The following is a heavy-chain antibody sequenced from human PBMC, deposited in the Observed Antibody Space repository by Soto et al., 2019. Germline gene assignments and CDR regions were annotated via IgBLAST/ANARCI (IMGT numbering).Heavy chain of an antibody. J-gene: IGHJ5*02. CDR1: GFTFSSYA. D-gene: IGHD6-13*01. CDR3: AKGQHSSSWYNWFDP. CDR2: ISGSGGST. V-gene: IGHV3-23*01. Sequence: GGSLSLSCAASGFTFSSYAMSWVRQAPGKGLEWVSAISGSGGSTYYADSVKGRFTISRDNSKNTLYLQMNSLRAEDTAVYYCAKGQHSSSWYNWFDPWGQGTLVTVSS.